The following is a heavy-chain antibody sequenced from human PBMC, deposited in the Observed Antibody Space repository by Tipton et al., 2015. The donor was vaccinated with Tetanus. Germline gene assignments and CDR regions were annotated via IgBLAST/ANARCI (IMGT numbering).Heavy chain of an antibody. V-gene: IGHV3-9*01. CDR1: GFTFQDYA. CDR2: ISGNGRNK. Sequence: SLRLSCAASGFTFQDYAIHWVRQVTGKGLEWVSAISGNGRNKVYADSVKGRFTISRDNANNSLYVQMDSLRPEDTALYYCARAVRERDVFDIWGQGTMVIVSS. D-gene: IGHD1-1*01. J-gene: IGHJ3*02. CDR3: ARAVRERDVFDI.